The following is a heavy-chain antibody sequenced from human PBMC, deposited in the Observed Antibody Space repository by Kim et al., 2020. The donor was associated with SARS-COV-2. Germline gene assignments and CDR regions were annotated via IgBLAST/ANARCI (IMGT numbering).Heavy chain of an antibody. CDR1: GFTFSNAW. CDR3: ARDRPYERYRWGAFDI. CDR2: ISYDGSNK. V-gene: IGHV3-30-3*01. J-gene: IGHJ3*02. D-gene: IGHD3-16*01. Sequence: GGSLRLSCAASGFTFSNAWMSWVRQAPGKGLEWVAVISYDGSNKYYADSVKGRFTISRDNSKNTLYLQMNSLRAEDTAVYYCARDRPYERYRWGAFDIWGQGTMVTVSS.